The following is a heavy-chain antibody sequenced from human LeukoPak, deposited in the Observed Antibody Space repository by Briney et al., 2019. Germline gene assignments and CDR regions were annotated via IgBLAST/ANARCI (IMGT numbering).Heavy chain of an antibody. J-gene: IGHJ6*03. D-gene: IGHD1-26*01. V-gene: IGHV4-4*02. CDR2: IYHSGST. Sequence: TSETLSLTCTVSGGSISSYYWSWVRQPPGKGLEWIGEIYHSGSTNYNPSLKSRVTISVDKSKNQFSLKLSSVTAADTAVYYCARGGSGSYPNYYYYYMDVWGKGTTVTVSS. CDR3: ARGGSGSYPNYYYYYMDV. CDR1: GGSISSYY.